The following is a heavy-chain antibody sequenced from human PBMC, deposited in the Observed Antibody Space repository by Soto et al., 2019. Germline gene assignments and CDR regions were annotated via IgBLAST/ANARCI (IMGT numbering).Heavy chain of an antibody. CDR1: GFTFSSYG. Sequence: QVQLVESGGGVVQPWRSLRLSSAASGFTFSSYGMHWVRQAPGKGLEWVAVISYDGSNKYYADSVKGRFTISRDNSKNTLYLQMSSRRPEDTAVYYCVKDGSSGWPYYYGMDVWGQGTTVTVSS. CDR3: VKDGSSGWPYYYGMDV. D-gene: IGHD6-19*01. V-gene: IGHV3-30*18. J-gene: IGHJ6*02. CDR2: ISYDGSNK.